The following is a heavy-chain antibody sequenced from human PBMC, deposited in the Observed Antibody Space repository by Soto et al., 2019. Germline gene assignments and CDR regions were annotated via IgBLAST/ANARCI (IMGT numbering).Heavy chain of an antibody. J-gene: IGHJ4*02. Sequence: SVTLSLTCAASGGSISSSNWWSWVRQPPGKGLEWIGEIYHSGSTNYNPSLKSRVTISVDKSKNQFSLKLSSVTAPDTAVYYCASWSGYDPRLDYWGQGTLVTVSS. V-gene: IGHV4-4*02. CDR3: ASWSGYDPRLDY. D-gene: IGHD5-12*01. CDR2: IYHSGST. CDR1: GGSISSSNW.